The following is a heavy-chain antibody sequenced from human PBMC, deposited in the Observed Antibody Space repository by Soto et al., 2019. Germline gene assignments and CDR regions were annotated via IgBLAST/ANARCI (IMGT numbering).Heavy chain of an antibody. Sequence: SETLSLTCVVSGGSFSTYYYNWIRQSPGKGLEWIGEINHSGSNNYSPSLKSRVTMSLDTSKNQFSLKLTSVTAADTAVHYCARGGSNDWQVAFDIWGQGTRVTVSS. CDR1: GGSFSTYY. J-gene: IGHJ3*02. CDR2: INHSGSN. V-gene: IGHV4-34*01. D-gene: IGHD3-9*01. CDR3: ARGGSNDWQVAFDI.